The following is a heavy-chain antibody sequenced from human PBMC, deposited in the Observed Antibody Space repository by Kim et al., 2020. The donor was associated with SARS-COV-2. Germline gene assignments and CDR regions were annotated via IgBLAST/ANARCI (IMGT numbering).Heavy chain of an antibody. V-gene: IGHV4-59*01. D-gene: IGHD4-17*01. J-gene: IGHJ4*02. Sequence: NSNPLLKSRLTRSVDTSKNQFSLKLSSGTAADTAVYYCASFDGDHDYFDSWGQGTLVTVSS. CDR3: ASFDGDHDYFDS.